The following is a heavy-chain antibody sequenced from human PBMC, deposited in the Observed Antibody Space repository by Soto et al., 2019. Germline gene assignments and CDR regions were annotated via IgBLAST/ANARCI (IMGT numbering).Heavy chain of an antibody. V-gene: IGHV4-59*01. Sequence: SETLPLTCTVSGGSMISYYWNWMRQPPGKGLEWIGYTYYSGSTTYNPSLKSRVTISVDSSKNQFSLKLSSVTAADPAVYYCARVRGAAGKRYFDYWGQGTLFTVSS. J-gene: IGHJ4*02. CDR2: TYYSGST. D-gene: IGHD6-13*01. CDR1: GGSMISYY. CDR3: ARVRGAAGKRYFDY.